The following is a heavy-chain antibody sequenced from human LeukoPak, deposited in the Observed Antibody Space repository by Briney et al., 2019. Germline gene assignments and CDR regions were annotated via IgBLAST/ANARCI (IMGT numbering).Heavy chain of an antibody. CDR2: IKQDGSEK. D-gene: IGHD3-9*01. CDR1: GFTFSSYW. CDR3: ASNGRYYDILTGDAFDI. Sequence: GGSLRLSCAASGFTFSSYWMSWVRQAPGKGLEWVANIKQDGSEKYYVDSVKGRFTISRDNAKNSLYLQMNSLRAEDTAVYYCASNGRYYDILTGDAFDIWGQGTMVTVSS. V-gene: IGHV3-7*01. J-gene: IGHJ3*02.